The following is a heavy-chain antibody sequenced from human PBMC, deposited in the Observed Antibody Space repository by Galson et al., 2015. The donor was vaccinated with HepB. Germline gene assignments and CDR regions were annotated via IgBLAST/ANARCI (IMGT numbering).Heavy chain of an antibody. V-gene: IGHV3-30*18. Sequence: SLRLSCAASGFTFSNYGMPWVRQAPGKGLEWVAVISHDGSNKYYADSVKGRFTISRDNSKNTLYLQMNSLRAEDTALYYCAKDPYLYSALAGTMAGFDYWGQGTLVTGSS. CDR3: AKDPYLYSALAGTMAGFDY. D-gene: IGHD6-19*01. J-gene: IGHJ4*02. CDR1: GFTFSNYG. CDR2: ISHDGSNK.